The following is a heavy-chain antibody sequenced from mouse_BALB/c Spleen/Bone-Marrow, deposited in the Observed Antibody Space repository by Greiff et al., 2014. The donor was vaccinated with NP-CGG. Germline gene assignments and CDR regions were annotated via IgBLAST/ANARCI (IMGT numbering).Heavy chain of an antibody. Sequence: EVQLQQSGAELVKPGASVKLSCTASGFNIKDTYMHWVRQRPEQGLEWIGRIDPANGNTKYDPKFKGRATITADTSSNTAYMQLCSVTSEDTCVYYCASYYYGRNCFTYWGQGTLVTVPA. CDR2: IDPANGNT. V-gene: IGHV14-3*02. CDR1: GFNIKDTY. CDR3: ASYYYGRNCFTY. D-gene: IGHD1-1*01. J-gene: IGHJ3*01.